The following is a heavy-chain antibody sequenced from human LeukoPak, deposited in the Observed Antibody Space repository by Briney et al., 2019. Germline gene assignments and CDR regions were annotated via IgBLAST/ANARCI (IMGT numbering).Heavy chain of an antibody. V-gene: IGHV1-8*01. CDR3: ARKGYQLLQYYCYGMDV. CDR2: MNPNSGNT. J-gene: IGHJ6*02. D-gene: IGHD2-2*01. CDR1: GYTFTSYD. Sequence: ASVTVSCKASGYTFTSYDINWVRQATGQGLEWMGWMNPNSGNTGYAQKFQGRVTMTRNTSISTAYMELSSLRSEDTAVYYCARKGYQLLQYYCYGMDVWGQGTTVTVSS.